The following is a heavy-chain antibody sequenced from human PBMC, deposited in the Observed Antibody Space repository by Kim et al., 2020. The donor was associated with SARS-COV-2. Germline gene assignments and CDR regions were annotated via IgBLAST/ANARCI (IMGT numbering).Heavy chain of an antibody. CDR2: IYYSGST. D-gene: IGHD3-10*01. CDR1: GGSISSGDYY. CDR3: ARAGYYYGSGSYYFPHWFDP. Sequence: SETLSLTCTVSGGSISSGDYYWSWIRQPPGKGLEWIGYIYYSGSTYYNPSLKSRVTISVDTSKNQFSLKLSSVTAADTAVYYCARAGYYYGSGSYYFPHWFDPWGQGTLVTVSS. J-gene: IGHJ5*02. V-gene: IGHV4-30-4*01.